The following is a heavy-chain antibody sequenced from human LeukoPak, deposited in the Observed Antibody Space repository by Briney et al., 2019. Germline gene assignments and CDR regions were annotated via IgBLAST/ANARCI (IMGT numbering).Heavy chain of an antibody. D-gene: IGHD3-22*01. CDR1: GGTFSSYA. V-gene: IGHV1-69*01. CDR3: ARGSQNYYGSSAYPPFDY. CDR2: IIPIFGTA. Sequence: ASVKVSCKASGGTFSSYAISWVRQAPGQGLEWMGGIIPIFGTANYAQKFQGRVTITADESTSTAYMELSSLRSEDTAVYYCARGSQNYYGSSAYPPFDYWGQGTLVTVSS. J-gene: IGHJ4*02.